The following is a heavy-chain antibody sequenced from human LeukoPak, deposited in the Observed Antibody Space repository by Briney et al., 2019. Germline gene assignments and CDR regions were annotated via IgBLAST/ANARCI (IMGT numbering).Heavy chain of an antibody. J-gene: IGHJ4*02. CDR1: GYTFTGYY. CDR2: INPNSGGT. D-gene: IGHD2-21*02. CDR3: ARASLCGGDCYSGYLDY. V-gene: IGHV1-2*02. Sequence: GASVKVSCKASGYTFTGYYMHWVRQAPGQGLEWMGWINPNSGGTNYAQKFQGRVTMTRDTSISTAYMELSRLRSDDTAAYYCARASLCGGDCYSGYLDYWGQGTLVTVSS.